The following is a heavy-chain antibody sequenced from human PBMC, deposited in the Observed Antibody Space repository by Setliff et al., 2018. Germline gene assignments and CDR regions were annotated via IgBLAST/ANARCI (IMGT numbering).Heavy chain of an antibody. CDR2: T. CDR3: ARVRSYGSGNYYYYYYDMDV. CDR1: GGSISSSSYY. D-gene: IGHD3-10*01. J-gene: IGHJ6*02. Sequence: SETLSLTCTVSGGSISSSSYYWGWIRQPPGKGLEWIGSTYYNPSLKSRVTISVDTSKNQFSLKLSSVTAADTALYYCARVRSYGSGNYYYYYYDMDVWGQGTTVTVSS. V-gene: IGHV4-39*07.